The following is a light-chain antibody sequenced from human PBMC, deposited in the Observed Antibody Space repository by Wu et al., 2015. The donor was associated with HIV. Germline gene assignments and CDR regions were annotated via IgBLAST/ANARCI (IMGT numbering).Light chain of an antibody. CDR1: QRISANY. J-gene: IGKJ1*01. CDR3: QQYDNSPPWT. CDR2: GVS. Sequence: EIVLTQSPATLPLSPGERATLSCRASQRISANYVAWYQLKSGQAPRLLIFGVSNRAAGVPPRFSGSGSGTDFTLTISRLEPEDFAVYYCQQYDNSPPWTFGQGTRVEVK. V-gene: IGKV3-20*01.